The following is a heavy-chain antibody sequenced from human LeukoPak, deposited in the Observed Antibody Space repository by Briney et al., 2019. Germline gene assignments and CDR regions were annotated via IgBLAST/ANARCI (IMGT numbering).Heavy chain of an antibody. Sequence: SETLSLTCTVSGGSISSSSYYWGWIRQPPGKGLEWIGSIHYSGSTYYNPSLKSRVTISVDTSKNQFSLKLSSVTAADTAVYYCARRRKSRNYYFDYWGQGTLVTVSS. V-gene: IGHV4-39*01. CDR3: ARRRKSRNYYFDY. J-gene: IGHJ4*02. CDR1: GGSISSSSYY. D-gene: IGHD1-14*01. CDR2: IHYSGST.